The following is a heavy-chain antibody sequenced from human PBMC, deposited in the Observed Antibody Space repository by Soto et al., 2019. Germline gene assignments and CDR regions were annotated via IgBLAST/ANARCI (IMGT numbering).Heavy chain of an antibody. J-gene: IGHJ4*02. CDR3: ARARAYCGGDCYSGDY. Sequence: QVQLVQSGAEVKKPGASVKVSCKASGYTFISYGISWVRQAPGQGLEWMGWISVYNGNTNYAQKLQGRVTMTTDTPTSTAYMELRSLRSDDTAVYYCARARAYCGGDCYSGDYWGQGTLVTVSS. CDR2: ISVYNGNT. D-gene: IGHD2-21*02. V-gene: IGHV1-18*01. CDR1: GYTFISYG.